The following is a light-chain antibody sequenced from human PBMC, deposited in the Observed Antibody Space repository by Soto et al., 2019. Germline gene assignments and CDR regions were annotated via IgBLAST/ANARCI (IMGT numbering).Light chain of an antibody. J-gene: IGKJ4*01. CDR3: LQTYNYPLT. CDR1: QDIRND. Sequence: AIQMTQSPSSLSASVGDSVTITCRASQDIRNDLGWFQQKPGKAPNLLIYGASSVHRGVPSRFSGSGSGSDFTLTISSLQSEDFATSYCLQTYNYPLTVGGGTKVDIK. V-gene: IGKV1-6*01. CDR2: GAS.